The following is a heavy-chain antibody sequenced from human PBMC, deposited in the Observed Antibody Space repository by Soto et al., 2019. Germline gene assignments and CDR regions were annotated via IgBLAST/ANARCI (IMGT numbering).Heavy chain of an antibody. J-gene: IGHJ4*02. CDR1: GYTFTSYG. V-gene: IGHV1-18*01. CDR2: ISAYNGNT. CDR3: ARVRESYCGGDSYPDSSDY. D-gene: IGHD2-21*02. Sequence: ASVKVSCKASGYTFTSYGISWVRQAPGQGLEWMGWISAYNGNTNYAQKLQGRVTMTTDTSTSTAYMELRSLRSDDTAVYYCARVRESYCGGDSYPDSSDYWGQGTLVTVSS.